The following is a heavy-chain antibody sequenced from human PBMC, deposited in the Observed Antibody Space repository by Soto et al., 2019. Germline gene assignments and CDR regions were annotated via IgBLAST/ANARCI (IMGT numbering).Heavy chain of an antibody. CDR2: INPNTDVT. J-gene: IGHJ3*02. D-gene: IGHD1-20*01. CDR1: GYTFTGYY. V-gene: IGHV1-2*02. Sequence: QVQLVQSGAEMRKPGASVKVSCKASGYTFTGYYMHCVRQAPGQRLEWMGWINPNTDVTNYAQMFQGRVTMTRDTSISKAYMELSRLRSEDTAIYYCARDRWGNLNHSDAFYIWGPGTMVTVSS. CDR3: ARDRWGNLNHSDAFYI.